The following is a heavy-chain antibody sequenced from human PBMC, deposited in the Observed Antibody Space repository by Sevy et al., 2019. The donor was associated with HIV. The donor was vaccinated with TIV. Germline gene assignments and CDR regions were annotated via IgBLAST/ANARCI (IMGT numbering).Heavy chain of an antibody. CDR3: ARYSSSSSYCDY. J-gene: IGHJ4*02. CDR1: GFTFSDYY. D-gene: IGHD6-6*01. V-gene: IGHV3-11*01. CDR2: ISSSGSTI. Sequence: GSLRLSCAASGFTFSDYYMSWIRQAPGKGLEWVSYISSSGSTIYYADSVKGRFTISRDNAKNSVYLQMNSLRAEDTAVYYCARYSSSSSYCDYWGQGTLVTVSS.